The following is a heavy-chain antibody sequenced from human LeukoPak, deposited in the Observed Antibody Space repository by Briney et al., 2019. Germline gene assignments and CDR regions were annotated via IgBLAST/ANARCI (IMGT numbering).Heavy chain of an antibody. V-gene: IGHV3-7*01. CDR1: GFTFSTYW. Sequence: GGSLRLPCAASGFTFSTYWMSWVRQAPGKGLEWVANIKRDGSERHYVDSVKGRFSVSRDNAKNSLYLQMDSLRVEDTAVYYCTRVSELSHDYWGQGTLVTVSS. CDR3: TRVSELSHDY. J-gene: IGHJ4*02. D-gene: IGHD1-7*01. CDR2: IKRDGSER.